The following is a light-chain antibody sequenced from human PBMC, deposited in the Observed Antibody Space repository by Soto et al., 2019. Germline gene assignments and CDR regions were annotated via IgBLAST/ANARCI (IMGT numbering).Light chain of an antibody. CDR3: SSYAGSNNWM. J-gene: IGLJ3*02. CDR2: EVS. Sequence: QSALTQPPSASGSPGQSVTISCTGTSSDVGGYNYVSWYQQHPGKAPKLMIYEVSKRPSGVPDRFSGFKSGNTASLTVSGLQAEDEADYYCSSYAGSNNWMFGGGTKLTVL. V-gene: IGLV2-8*01. CDR1: SSDVGGYNY.